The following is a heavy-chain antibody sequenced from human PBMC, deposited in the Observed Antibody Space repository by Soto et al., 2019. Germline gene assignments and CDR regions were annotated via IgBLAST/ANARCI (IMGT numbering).Heavy chain of an antibody. V-gene: IGHV4-31*03. CDR3: ARVVDYGDYPDF. Sequence: QVHLQESGPGLVKPSQTLSVTCTVSGGSFSSGGYFWSWIRQRPENGLEWIGSIYYSGSTNYNPSLKSRLTILVDASKNQFSLKLQSVTAADTAVYYCARVVDYGDYPDFWGQGTLVTVSS. D-gene: IGHD4-17*01. CDR2: IYYSGST. CDR1: GGSFSSGGYF. J-gene: IGHJ4*02.